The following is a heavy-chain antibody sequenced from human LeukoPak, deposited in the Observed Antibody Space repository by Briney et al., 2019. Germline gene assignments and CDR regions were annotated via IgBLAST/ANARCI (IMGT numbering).Heavy chain of an antibody. Sequence: GASVKVSCKPSGFTFTTSAVQWVRQARGQGLEWIGWIVVGSGDTNYAQKFQERVTITRDMSTSTAYMDLSSLGSEDTAVYYCAARPRNYVTFDIWGQGTMVTVSS. J-gene: IGHJ3*02. V-gene: IGHV1-58*01. D-gene: IGHD3-10*02. CDR1: GFTFTTSA. CDR2: IVVGSGDT. CDR3: AARPRNYVTFDI.